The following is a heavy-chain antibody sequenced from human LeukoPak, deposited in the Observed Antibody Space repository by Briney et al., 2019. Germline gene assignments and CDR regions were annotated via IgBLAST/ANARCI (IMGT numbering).Heavy chain of an antibody. V-gene: IGHV3-7*01. CDR1: GFTFSSDW. D-gene: IGHD1-20*01. J-gene: IGHJ4*02. CDR3: ATEGGGYNWIQY. CDR2: IKQDGSEK. Sequence: GGSLRLSCAASGFTFSSDWMSWVRQAPGKGLEWVANIKQDGSEKYYVDSVKGRFTISRDNAKNSLYLQMNSLRAEDTAVYYCATEGGGYNWIQYWGQGTLVTVSS.